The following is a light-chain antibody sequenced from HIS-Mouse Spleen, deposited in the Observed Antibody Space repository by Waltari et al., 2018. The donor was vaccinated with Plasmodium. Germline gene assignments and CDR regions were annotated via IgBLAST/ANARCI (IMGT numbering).Light chain of an antibody. V-gene: IGLV2-23*01. CDR3: CSYAGSSTWV. J-gene: IGLJ3*02. CDR2: EGS. Sequence: QSPLTQPASVSSSPGQSIPICCTEASRNVGSYNYAPWYQQHPGNAPKLMIYEGSKRPSGVSNRFSGSNSGNTASLTISGLQAEDEADYYCCSYAGSSTWVFGGGTKLTVL. CDR1: SRNVGSYNY.